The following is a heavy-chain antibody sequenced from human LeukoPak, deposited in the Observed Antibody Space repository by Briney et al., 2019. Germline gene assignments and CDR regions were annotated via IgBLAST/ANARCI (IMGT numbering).Heavy chain of an antibody. Sequence: SETLSLTCTVSGGSINGYSWSWIRQPPGKGLEWIGYIYYSGRTNYNPSFRSRVTISVDTSKNQFSLRLNSVTAADTAIYYCARVHYDIHYYFDFWGQGVLATVSS. V-gene: IGHV4-59*01. CDR1: GGSINGYS. D-gene: IGHD3-9*01. J-gene: IGHJ4*02. CDR2: IYYSGRT. CDR3: ARVHYDIHYYFDF.